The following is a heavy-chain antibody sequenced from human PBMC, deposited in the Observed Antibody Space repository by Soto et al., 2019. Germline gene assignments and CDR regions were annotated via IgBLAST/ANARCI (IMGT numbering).Heavy chain of an antibody. Sequence: ASVKVSCKASGYTFTSYDINWVRQATGQGPEWMGWMNPDSGNTGYVQKFQGRVTMTRNTAISTAYMELSSLRSEDTAVYYCARGGGIVVVTAPYDHWGQGTLVTVSS. D-gene: IGHD2-21*02. CDR3: ARGGGIVVVTAPYDH. J-gene: IGHJ4*02. CDR1: GYTFTSYD. CDR2: MNPDSGNT. V-gene: IGHV1-8*01.